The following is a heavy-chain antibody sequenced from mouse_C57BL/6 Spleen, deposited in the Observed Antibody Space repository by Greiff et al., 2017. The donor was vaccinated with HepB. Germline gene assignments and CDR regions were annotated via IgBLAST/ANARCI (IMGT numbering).Heavy chain of an antibody. D-gene: IGHD1-1*01. Sequence: EVQLVESGGGLVKPGGSLKLSCAASGFTFSSYAMSWVRQTPEKRLEWVATISDGGSYTYYPDNVKGRFTISRDNAKNNLYLQMSHLKSEDTAMYYCAGDGGADYYGSSYFDYWGQGTTLTVSS. J-gene: IGHJ2*01. CDR3: AGDGGADYYGSSYFDY. CDR2: ISDGGSYT. V-gene: IGHV5-4*01. CDR1: GFTFSSYA.